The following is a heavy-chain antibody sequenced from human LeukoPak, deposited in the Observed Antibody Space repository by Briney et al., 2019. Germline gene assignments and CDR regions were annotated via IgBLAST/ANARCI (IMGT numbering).Heavy chain of an antibody. CDR2: MNPNSGNT. V-gene: IGHV1-8*01. Sequence: GASVKVSCKASGYTFTSYDINWVRQATGQGLEWMGWMNPNSGNTGYAQKFQGRVTMTRNTSISTAYMELSSLRSEDTAVYYCARKIFTRLLSYYYYGMDDWGQGTTVTVSS. D-gene: IGHD2-15*01. CDR1: GYTFTSYD. J-gene: IGHJ6*02. CDR3: ARKIFTRLLSYYYYGMDD.